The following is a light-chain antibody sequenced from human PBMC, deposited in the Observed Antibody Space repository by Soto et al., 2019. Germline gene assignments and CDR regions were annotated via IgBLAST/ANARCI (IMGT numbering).Light chain of an antibody. CDR1: QTISSW. CDR3: QQYNSYSRT. V-gene: IGKV1-5*03. CDR2: KAS. Sequence: DIQMTQSPSTLSGSVGDRVTITCRASQTISSWLAWYQQKPGKAPKLLIYKASTLKSGVPSRLSGSGSGTEFSLTISSLQPDDFATYYCQQYNSYSRTFGQGTKVDI. J-gene: IGKJ1*01.